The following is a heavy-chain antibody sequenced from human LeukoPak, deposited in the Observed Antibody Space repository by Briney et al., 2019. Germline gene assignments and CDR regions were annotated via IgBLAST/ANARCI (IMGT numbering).Heavy chain of an antibody. Sequence: GASLEISFNGSGYSFTSYWIGWGRPMPGKGLEWMGIIYPGDSETRYSPSFQGQVTISAHKSISTAYLQWSSLKASDTAVYYCARRGWGYGDAHDYWGQGTLVTVSS. J-gene: IGHJ4*02. CDR3: ARRGWGYGDAHDY. V-gene: IGHV5-51*01. CDR2: IYPGDSET. D-gene: IGHD4-17*01. CDR1: GYSFTSYW.